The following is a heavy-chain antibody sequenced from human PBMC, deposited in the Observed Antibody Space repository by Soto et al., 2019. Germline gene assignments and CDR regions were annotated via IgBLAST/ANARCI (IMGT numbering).Heavy chain of an antibody. V-gene: IGHV4-4*02. CDR1: GGSISSSNW. Sequence: SETLSLTCAVSGGSISSSNWWSGVRQPPGKGLEWIGEIYHSGSTNYNPSLKSRATISVDKSKNQFSLKLSSVTAADTAVYYYARAYSSSSVSSEYYFDFWGQGTLVTVSS. CDR2: IYHSGST. CDR3: ARAYSSSSVSSEYYFDF. J-gene: IGHJ4*02. D-gene: IGHD6-6*01.